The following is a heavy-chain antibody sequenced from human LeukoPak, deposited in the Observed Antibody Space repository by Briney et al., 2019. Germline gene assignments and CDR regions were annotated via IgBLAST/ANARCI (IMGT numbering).Heavy chain of an antibody. Sequence: SETLSLTCSVSGGSISSYYWSWVRQPPGKGLEWMGYIHHIGGTNSNPSLNSRATISLASSENQFSLKLTSVTAADTAVYYCASGYVGSPPFEYWGQGTLVTVSS. V-gene: IGHV4-59*08. CDR3: ASGYVGSPPFEY. D-gene: IGHD3-22*01. CDR1: GGSISSYY. CDR2: IHHIGGT. J-gene: IGHJ4*02.